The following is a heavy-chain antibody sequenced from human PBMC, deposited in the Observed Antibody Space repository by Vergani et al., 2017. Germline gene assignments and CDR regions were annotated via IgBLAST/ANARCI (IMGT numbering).Heavy chain of an antibody. CDR3: ARRYYYDSSGYPPRAFDI. CDR2: IYHGGST. J-gene: IGHJ3*02. CDR1: GGSVSSTNW. V-gene: IGHV4-4*02. Sequence: QVQLQESGPGLVKPSGTLSLTCAVSGGSVSSTNWWSWIRQPPGKGLEWIGEIYHGGSTNYKPSLKSRVTLSLDKSKNQFSLKLSSVTAADTAVYYCARRYYYDSSGYPPRAFDIWGQGTMVTVSS. D-gene: IGHD3-22*01.